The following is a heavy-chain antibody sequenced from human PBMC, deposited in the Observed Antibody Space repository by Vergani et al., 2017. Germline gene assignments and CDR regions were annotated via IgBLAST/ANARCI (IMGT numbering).Heavy chain of an antibody. Sequence: QVQLQESGPGLVKPSETLSLTCTVSGGSISSYYWSWIRQPPGKGLEWIGYIYYSGSTNYNPSLKSRVTVSVDTSKNQFSLKLSSVTAADTAVYYCARDLWIYGDYGQHXFDPWGQGTLVTVSS. CDR1: GGSISSYY. CDR2: IYYSGST. CDR3: ARDLWIYGDYGQHXFDP. V-gene: IGHV4-59*01. D-gene: IGHD4-17*01. J-gene: IGHJ5*02.